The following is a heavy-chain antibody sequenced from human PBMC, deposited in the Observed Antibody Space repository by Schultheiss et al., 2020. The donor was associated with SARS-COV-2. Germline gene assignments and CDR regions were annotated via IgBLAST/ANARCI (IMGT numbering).Heavy chain of an antibody. V-gene: IGHV4-38-2*02. CDR2: FYHSGST. CDR1: GYSISSGYY. CDR3: AREDLQAFYYYGMDV. D-gene: IGHD5-24*01. J-gene: IGHJ6*02. Sequence: SQTLSLTCAVSGYSISSGYYWGWIRQPPGKGLEWIGSFYHSGSTYYNPSLKSRVTISVDTSKNQFSLKLSSVTAADTAVYYCAREDLQAFYYYGMDVWGQGTTVTVSS.